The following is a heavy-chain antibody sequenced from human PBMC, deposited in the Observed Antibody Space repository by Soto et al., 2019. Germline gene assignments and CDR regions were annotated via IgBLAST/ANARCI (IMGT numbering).Heavy chain of an antibody. Sequence: QDQLVQSGAEVKKPGSSVKVSCKAFGGPFSSHTFSWVRQAPGQGLERMGRIIPALGTTTYAQKFQGRVTITADESVTTVYMELNSLRTKDTAVYYCARPDFGEYWYFDLWGRRTLVTVSS. J-gene: IGHJ2*01. CDR2: IIPALGTT. CDR3: ARPDFGEYWYFDL. CDR1: GGPFSSHT. D-gene: IGHD4-17*01. V-gene: IGHV1-69*08.